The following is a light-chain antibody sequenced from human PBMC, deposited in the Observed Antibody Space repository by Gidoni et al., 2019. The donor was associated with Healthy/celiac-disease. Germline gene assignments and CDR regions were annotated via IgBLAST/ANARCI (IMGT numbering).Light chain of an antibody. CDR3: SSYAGSNNFRI. V-gene: IGLV2-8*01. CDR2: EVN. Sequence: QSALTQPPSASGSPGQSVTISCTGSSSDVGGYNYVSWYQQHPGKAPKLMIYEVNKRPSGVPDRFFGSKSGNTASLTVSGLQAEDEADYYCSSYAGSNNFRIFGGGTKLTV. J-gene: IGLJ2*01. CDR1: SSDVGGYNY.